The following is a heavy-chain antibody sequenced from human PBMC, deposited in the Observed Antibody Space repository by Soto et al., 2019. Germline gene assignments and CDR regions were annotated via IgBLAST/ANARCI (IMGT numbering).Heavy chain of an antibody. V-gene: IGHV4-4*02. CDR3: ARDAAVPGETDRFDY. D-gene: IGHD6-19*01. Sequence: PSETLSLTCAVSGDSIGSTVWWSWVRQPPGKGLEWIGEVYHNGLTDYNPSLKGRVTMSADASKNQFSLTVTSVTAADTAMYYCARDAAVPGETDRFDYWGQGTLVTVSS. J-gene: IGHJ4*02. CDR2: VYHNGLT. CDR1: GDSIGSTVW.